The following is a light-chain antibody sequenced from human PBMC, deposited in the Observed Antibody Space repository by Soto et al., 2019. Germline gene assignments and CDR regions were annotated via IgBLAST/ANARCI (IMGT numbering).Light chain of an antibody. Sequence: EIVMTQSPSTLSVSPVEGXTRSCRASQGIGDTLAWYQQKPGQTPRLLIYDTSIRATGVPARFSGSRSGAEFTLTISSLQSEDFAVYYCQHYVNWPLTFGGGTKVDIK. CDR2: DTS. V-gene: IGKV3-15*01. J-gene: IGKJ4*01. CDR3: QHYVNWPLT. CDR1: QGIGDT.